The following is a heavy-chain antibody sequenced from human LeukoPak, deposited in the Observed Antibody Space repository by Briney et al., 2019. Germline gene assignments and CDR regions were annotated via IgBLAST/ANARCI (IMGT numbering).Heavy chain of an antibody. D-gene: IGHD1-26*01. CDR1: GVSISSYY. V-gene: IGHV4-59*01. CDR3: TRVGGWEPKLHGVTFDY. CDR2: IYYTGST. Sequence: SETLSLTCTVSGVSISSYYWSWIRQPPEKGLEWIGYIYYTGSTNYNPSLKSRVTMSADTSKNQFSLKLSSVTAADTAVYFCTRVGGWEPKLHGVTFDYLGQGTLVTVSS. J-gene: IGHJ4*02.